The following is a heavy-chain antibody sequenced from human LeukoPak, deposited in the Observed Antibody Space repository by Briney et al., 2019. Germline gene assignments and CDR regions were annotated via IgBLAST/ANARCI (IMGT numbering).Heavy chain of an antibody. CDR3: AKDRAIAAAGYFDY. Sequence: PGGSLRLSCAASGFTFDDYAMHWVRQAPGKGLEWVSGISWNSGSIGYADSVKGRFTISRDNAKNSLYLQMNSLRAEDTALYYCAKDRAIAAAGYFDYWGRGTLVTVSS. CDR1: GFTFDDYA. D-gene: IGHD6-13*01. CDR2: ISWNSGSI. V-gene: IGHV3-9*01. J-gene: IGHJ4*02.